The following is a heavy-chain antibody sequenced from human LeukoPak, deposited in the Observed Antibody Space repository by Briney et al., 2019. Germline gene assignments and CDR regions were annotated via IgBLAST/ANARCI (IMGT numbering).Heavy chain of an antibody. CDR3: AKVRNYYDSSGYHDY. Sequence: PGGSLRLSCAASGFTFSDYYMSWVRQAPGKGLEWVSAISGSGGSTYYADSVKGRFTISRDNSKNTLYLQMNSLRAEDTAVCYCAKVRNYYDSSGYHDYWGQGTLVTVSS. V-gene: IGHV3-23*01. D-gene: IGHD3-22*01. J-gene: IGHJ4*02. CDR2: ISGSGGST. CDR1: GFTFSDYY.